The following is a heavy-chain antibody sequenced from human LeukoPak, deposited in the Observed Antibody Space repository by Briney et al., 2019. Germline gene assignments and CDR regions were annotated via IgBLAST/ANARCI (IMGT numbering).Heavy chain of an antibody. V-gene: IGHV3-30*02. CDR2: IRYDGSNK. D-gene: IGHD2-2*01. Sequence: GGSLRLSCAASGFTFSSYGMHWVRQAPGKGLEWVAFIRYDGSNKYYADSVKGRFTTSRDNSKNTLYLQMNSLRAEVTAVYYCAKDRPRYCSSTSCYLFDYWGQGTLVTVSS. J-gene: IGHJ4*02. CDR3: AKDRPRYCSSTSCYLFDY. CDR1: GFTFSSYG.